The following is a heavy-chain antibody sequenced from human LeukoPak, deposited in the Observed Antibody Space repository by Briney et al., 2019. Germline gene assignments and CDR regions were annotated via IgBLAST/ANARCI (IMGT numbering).Heavy chain of an antibody. CDR2: ISYNGST. D-gene: IGHD3-9*01. J-gene: IGHJ4*02. CDR3: ARGGTYYDILTGYYDRSPLYY. Sequence: PSETLSLTCTVSGGSISHYYWSWLRQPAGKGLECIGYISYNGSTNYNPSLTNRVTISVDTSKNQFSLNLSSVTAADTAVYYCARGGTYYDILTGYYDRSPLYYWGQGTLVTVSS. CDR1: GGSISHYY. V-gene: IGHV4-59*01.